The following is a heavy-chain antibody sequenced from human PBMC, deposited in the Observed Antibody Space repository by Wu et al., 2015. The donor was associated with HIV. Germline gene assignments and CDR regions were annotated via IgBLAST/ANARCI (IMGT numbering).Heavy chain of an antibody. J-gene: IGHJ5*02. CDR1: GYTFTRYY. Sequence: QVQLVQSGAEVKKPGASVKVSCKASGYTFTRYYMHWVRQAPGQGLEWVGIINPSGGSTSYAQKFQGRVTMTRDTSTSTFYMEVSSLRAEDTAVYYCARGPPLVRGVYNWFDPWGQGTLVTVSS. D-gene: IGHD3-10*01. CDR3: ARGPPLVRGVYNWFDP. CDR2: INPSGGST. V-gene: IGHV1-46*01.